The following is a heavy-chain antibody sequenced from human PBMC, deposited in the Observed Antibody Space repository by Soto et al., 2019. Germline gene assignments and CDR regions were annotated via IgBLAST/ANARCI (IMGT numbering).Heavy chain of an antibody. D-gene: IGHD3-3*01. Sequence: ASVKVSCKASGYTFTSYGISWVRQAPGQGLEWMGWISAYNGNTNYAQKLQGRVTMTTDTSTSTAYMELRSLRSDDTAVYYCARDLKKHTYYDFWSGSDFDYWGQGTLVTVSS. CDR2: ISAYNGNT. CDR3: ARDLKKHTYYDFWSGSDFDY. J-gene: IGHJ4*02. CDR1: GYTFTSYG. V-gene: IGHV1-18*01.